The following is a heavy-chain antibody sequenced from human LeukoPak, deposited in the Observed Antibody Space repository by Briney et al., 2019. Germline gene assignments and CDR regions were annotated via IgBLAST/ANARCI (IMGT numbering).Heavy chain of an antibody. J-gene: IGHJ4*02. CDR1: GFTLSTYS. D-gene: IGHD5-24*01. CDR2: IKQDGSEK. CDR3: ARRSGRRYEY. V-gene: IGHV3-7*01. Sequence: PGGSLRLSCAASGFTLSTYSMNWVRQAPGKGLEWVANIKQDGSEKYYADSVKGRFTISRDNAKNSLYLQMNSLRVEDTGVYYCARRSGRRYEYWGQGVLVTVSP.